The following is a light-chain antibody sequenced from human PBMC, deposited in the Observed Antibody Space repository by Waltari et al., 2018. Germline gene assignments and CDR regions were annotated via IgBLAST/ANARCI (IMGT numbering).Light chain of an antibody. V-gene: IGKV3-11*01. J-gene: IGKJ2*01. Sequence: EIVLTQSPATLSLSPGETDTLSCRASQSVGTYLAWYQQKPGQAPRLLIYDASNRATGIPARFRGSGSGTDFTLTISSLEAEDFAVYYCQQRSSWTPHTFGQGARLEIK. CDR1: QSVGTY. CDR3: QQRSSWTPHT. CDR2: DAS.